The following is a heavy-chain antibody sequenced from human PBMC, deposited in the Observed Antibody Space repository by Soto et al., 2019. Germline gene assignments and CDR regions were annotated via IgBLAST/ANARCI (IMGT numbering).Heavy chain of an antibody. D-gene: IGHD3-16*01. V-gene: IGHV3-11*01. CDR3: ARALKGGVETGWLAP. Sequence: QVQVVEAGGGLVKPGGSLRLSCAASGFIFSDYYMNWIRQAPGKGLEWVSYISGSGKTIYYAGSVQGRFTISRDNAKNSLYLQMNSLRADDTAVYYCARALKGGVETGWLAPWGQGTLVTVSS. CDR1: GFIFSDYY. CDR2: ISGSGKTI. J-gene: IGHJ5*02.